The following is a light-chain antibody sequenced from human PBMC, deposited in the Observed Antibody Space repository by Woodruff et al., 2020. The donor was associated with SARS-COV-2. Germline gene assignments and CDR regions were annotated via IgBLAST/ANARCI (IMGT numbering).Light chain of an antibody. Sequence: KSLIYAASSLLTGVPSRFSGSGFGTEFALTISNLQPEDFAIYYCQQYNRPPLTFGGGT. V-gene: IGKV1-16*01. J-gene: IGKJ4*01. CDR3: QQYNRPPLT. CDR2: AAS.